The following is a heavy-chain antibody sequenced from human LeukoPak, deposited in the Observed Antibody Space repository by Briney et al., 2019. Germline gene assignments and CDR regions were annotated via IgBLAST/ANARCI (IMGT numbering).Heavy chain of an antibody. CDR3: ARDYYYGSGRFDY. J-gene: IGHJ4*02. V-gene: IGHV3-48*03. Sequence: GGSLRLSCAASGFTFSSYEMNWVRQAPGKGLEWVSYISSSGSTIYYADSVKGRSTIPRDNAKNSLYLQMNSLRAEDTAVYYCARDYYYGSGRFDYWAQGTLVTVSS. CDR2: ISSSGSTI. D-gene: IGHD3-10*01. CDR1: GFTFSSYE.